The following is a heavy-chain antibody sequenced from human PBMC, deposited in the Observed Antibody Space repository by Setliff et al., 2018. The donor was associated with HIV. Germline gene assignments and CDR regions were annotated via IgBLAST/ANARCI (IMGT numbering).Heavy chain of an antibody. J-gene: IGHJ4*02. CDR1: GGSTDSGSYY. V-gene: IGHV4-39*01. CDR3: ECYNSDDGYFDN. CDR2: MYYTGST. D-gene: IGHD2-8*01. Sequence: SETLSLTCTVSGGSTDSGSYYWAWIRQPPGKGLEWIGSMYYTGSTYYNPSLKSRVTISIDTSKNQFSLKLNSVTAAGTAVYYCECYNSDDGYFDNWGQGALVTVSS.